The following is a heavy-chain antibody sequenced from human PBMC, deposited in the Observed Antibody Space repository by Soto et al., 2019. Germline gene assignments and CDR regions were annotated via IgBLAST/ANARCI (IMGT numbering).Heavy chain of an antibody. CDR2: IYYSGNA. J-gene: IGHJ6*03. CDR3: ARQSMGQWLVRQGMDV. D-gene: IGHD6-19*01. V-gene: IGHV4-39*01. Sequence: SETLSLTCSVSDDSINSDKYYLGWIRQPPGKGLEWIGSIYYSGNANYNPSLKTRVTISLDKSKSQFSLKLSSVTAADTAVYYCARQSMGQWLVRQGMDVWGKGTTVTVSS. CDR1: DDSINSDKYY.